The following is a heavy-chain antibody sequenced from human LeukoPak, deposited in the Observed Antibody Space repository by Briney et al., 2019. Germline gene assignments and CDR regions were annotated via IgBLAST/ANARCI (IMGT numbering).Heavy chain of an antibody. D-gene: IGHD2-2*01. J-gene: IGHJ5*02. V-gene: IGHV3-30*03. CDR2: ISYDGSNK. Sequence: GGSLRLSCAASGFTFSSYGMHWVRQAPGKGLEWVAVISYDGSNKYYADSVKGRFTISRDNSKNTLYLQMNSLRADDTAVYYCARDWGGYCSSTSCYLYNWFDPWGQGTLVTVSS. CDR1: GFTFSSYG. CDR3: ARDWGGYCSSTSCYLYNWFDP.